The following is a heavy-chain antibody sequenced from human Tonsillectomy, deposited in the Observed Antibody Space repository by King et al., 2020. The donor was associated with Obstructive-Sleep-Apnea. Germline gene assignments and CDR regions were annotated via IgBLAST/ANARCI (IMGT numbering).Heavy chain of an antibody. CDR2: IYYSGST. V-gene: IGHV4-59*01. CDR3: AREGNHYDILTGYYDASAWFDP. D-gene: IGHD3-9*01. CDR1: GGSISSYY. J-gene: IGHJ5*02. Sequence: QLQESGPGLVKPSETLSLTCPVSGGSISSYYWSWIRQPPGKGLEWMGYIYYSGSTNYNPSLQSRVTISVDTSKNQFSLKLSSVTAADTAVDYCAREGNHYDILTGYYDASAWFDPWGQGTLVTVSS.